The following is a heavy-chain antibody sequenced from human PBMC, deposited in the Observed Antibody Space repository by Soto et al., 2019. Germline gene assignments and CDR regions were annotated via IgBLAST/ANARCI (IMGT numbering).Heavy chain of an antibody. V-gene: IGHV3-33*01. D-gene: IGHD3-16*01. Sequence: GGSLRLSCAASGFTFSSYGMHWVRQAPGKGLEWVAVMWYDGSNKYYADSVKGRFTISRDNSKNTLYLQMNSLRAEDTAVYYCARDLGGWIMITFGAFDIWGQGTMVTVSS. CDR1: GFTFSSYG. CDR3: ARDLGGWIMITFGAFDI. CDR2: MWYDGSNK. J-gene: IGHJ3*02.